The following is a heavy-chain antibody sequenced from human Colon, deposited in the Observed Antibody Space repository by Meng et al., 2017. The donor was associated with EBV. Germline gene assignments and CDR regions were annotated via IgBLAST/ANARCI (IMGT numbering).Heavy chain of an antibody. J-gene: IGHJ4*02. CDR1: GGSFSGYY. Sequence: QVQLQQWGAGLLKPSETLSLTCAVYGGSFSGYYWTWLRQAPGKGLEWVAEINYSGNTNYSPSLKSRVTISIDTSKNQFSLKLSSVTAADTAIYYCARRLAALDYWGQGTLVTVSS. CDR3: ARRLAALDY. V-gene: IGHV4-34*01. CDR2: INYSGNT. D-gene: IGHD6-19*01.